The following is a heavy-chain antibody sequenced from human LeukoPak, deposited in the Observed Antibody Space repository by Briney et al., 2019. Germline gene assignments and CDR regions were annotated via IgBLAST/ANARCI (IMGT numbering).Heavy chain of an antibody. Sequence: ASVKVSCKASGGTFSSYAISWVRQAPGQGLEWMGGIIPIFGTANYAQKFQGRVTITADESTSTAYMELSSLRSEDTAVYYCARVRIRRITISNWFDPWGQGTLVTVSS. CDR3: ARVRIRRITISNWFDP. CDR2: IIPIFGTA. D-gene: IGHD3-3*01. V-gene: IGHV1-69*13. J-gene: IGHJ5*02. CDR1: GGTFSSYA.